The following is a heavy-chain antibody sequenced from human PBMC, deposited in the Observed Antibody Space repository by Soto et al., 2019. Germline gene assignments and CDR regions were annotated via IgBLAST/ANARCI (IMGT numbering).Heavy chain of an antibody. Sequence: SDTLSLTCTVSGGSISSYYWSWIRQPPGKGLEWIGYIYYSGSTNYNPSLKSRVTISVDTSKNQFSLKLSSVTAADTAVYYCAREYCSGGSCYFGAFDIWGQGTMVTVSS. D-gene: IGHD2-15*01. V-gene: IGHV4-59*12. CDR3: AREYCSGGSCYFGAFDI. CDR1: GGSISSYY. CDR2: IYYSGST. J-gene: IGHJ3*02.